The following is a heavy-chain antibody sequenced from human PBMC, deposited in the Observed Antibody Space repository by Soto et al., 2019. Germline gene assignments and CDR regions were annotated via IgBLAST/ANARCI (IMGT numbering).Heavy chain of an antibody. Sequence: GGSLRLSCAASGFTFSSYGMHWVRQAPGKGLEWVAVISYDGSNKYYADSVKGRFTISRDNSKNTLYLQMNSLKTEDTAVYYCTTRGGSYRPAWDYYYYGMDVWGQGTTVTVSS. CDR1: GFTFSSYG. D-gene: IGHD1-26*01. CDR2: ISYDGSNK. J-gene: IGHJ6*02. V-gene: IGHV3-30*03. CDR3: TTRGGSYRPAWDYYYYGMDV.